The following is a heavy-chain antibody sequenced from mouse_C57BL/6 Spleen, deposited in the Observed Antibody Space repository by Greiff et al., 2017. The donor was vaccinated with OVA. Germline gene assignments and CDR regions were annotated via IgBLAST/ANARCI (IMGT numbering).Heavy chain of an antibody. J-gene: IGHJ4*01. CDR1: GYTFTDYY. Sequence: QVQLQQSGAELVRPGASVKLSCKASGYTFTDYYINWVKQRPGQGLEWIARIYPGSGNTYYNEKFKGKATLTAEKSSSTAYMQLSSLTSEDSAVYFCARRGAYCAMDYWGQGTSVTVSS. V-gene: IGHV1-76*01. CDR2: IYPGSGNT. CDR3: ARRGAYCAMDY.